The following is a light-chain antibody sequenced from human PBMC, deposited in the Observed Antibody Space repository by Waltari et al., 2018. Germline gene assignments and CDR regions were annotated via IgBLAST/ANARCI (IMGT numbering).Light chain of an antibody. V-gene: IGKV4-1*01. CDR1: RSLSSSSNHRVS. J-gene: IGKJ3*01. Sequence: DIVMTQSPAFLAVSLGERATINCRSSRSLSSSSNHRVSLAWYQQKPGLPPKLLIYWVSTRESGVPDRFSGSGSWTDFTLTISSLQAEDVAVYYCQQYSSTSTFGPGTRVAI. CDR3: QQYSSTST. CDR2: WVS.